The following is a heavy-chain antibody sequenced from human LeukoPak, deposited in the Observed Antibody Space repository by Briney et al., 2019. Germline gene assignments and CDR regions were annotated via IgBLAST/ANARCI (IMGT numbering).Heavy chain of an antibody. D-gene: IGHD2-2*01. Sequence: SVKVSCKASGGTFSSYAISWVRQAPGQGLEWMGGIIPIFGTANYAQKFQGRVTITTDESTSTAYMELSSLRSEDTAVYYCASGHSSTSCYQCPHFDYWGQGTLVTVSS. CDR1: GGTFSSYA. V-gene: IGHV1-69*05. CDR3: ASGHSSTSCYQCPHFDY. J-gene: IGHJ4*02. CDR2: IIPIFGTA.